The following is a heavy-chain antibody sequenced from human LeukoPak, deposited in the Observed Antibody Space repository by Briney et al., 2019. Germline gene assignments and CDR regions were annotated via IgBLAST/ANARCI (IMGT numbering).Heavy chain of an antibody. CDR1: GYSFTSQW. CDR2: ISPDDSDT. J-gene: IGHJ4*02. V-gene: IGHV5-51*01. CDR3: ARTIWFGESPFDY. Sequence: GESLKISCKGSGYSFTSQWIGWVRQMPGEGLEWMGIISPDDSDTRYSPSFQGQVTISADKSISTAYLQWSSLKASDTAMYYCARTIWFGESPFDYWGQGTLVTVSS. D-gene: IGHD3-10*01.